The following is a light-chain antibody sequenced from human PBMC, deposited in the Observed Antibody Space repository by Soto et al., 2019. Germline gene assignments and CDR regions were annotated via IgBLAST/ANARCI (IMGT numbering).Light chain of an antibody. V-gene: IGKV1-12*01. Sequence: IQMTQSPPSLSASVGVRVKMTCRASQDISSWLAWYQQKQGKDNKIMIYAASSLQGGVTSRLSGRGSGTEGTRQISSLQPEEGATDYCKQASSFPPTFGHGTRLEN. J-gene: IGKJ5*01. CDR2: AAS. CDR1: QDISSW. CDR3: KQASSFPPT.